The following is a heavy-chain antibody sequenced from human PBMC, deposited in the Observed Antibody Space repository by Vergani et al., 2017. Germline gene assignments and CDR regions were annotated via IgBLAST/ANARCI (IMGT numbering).Heavy chain of an antibody. D-gene: IGHD6-13*01. CDR2: INPSGGST. CDR3: ARATEYSSSWVEGWFDP. CDR1: GYTFTSYY. J-gene: IGHJ5*02. Sequence: QVQLLQSGAEVKKPGASLKVSCKASGYTFTSYYMHWVRQAPGQGLEWMGIINPSGGSTSYAKKFQGRVTMTRDTSTSTVYMEMSSLRSEDTAVYYCARATEYSSSWVEGWFDPWGQGTLVTVSS. V-gene: IGHV1-46*03.